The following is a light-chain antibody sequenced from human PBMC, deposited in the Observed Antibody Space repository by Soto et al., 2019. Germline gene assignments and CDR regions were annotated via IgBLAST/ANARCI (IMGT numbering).Light chain of an antibody. V-gene: IGLV1-40*01. Sequence: QSVLTQPPSVSGAPGQKVTISCTGSSSNIGAGYDVNWYQQFPGTAPKLLXYGXXXRPSGVXXXXXXXXXXXXXXXXXXXXQXEDEADYYCQSYDNSLTDSVVFGGGTKLTVL. CDR1: SSNIGAGYD. CDR3: QSYDNSLTDSVV. CDR2: GXX. J-gene: IGLJ2*01.